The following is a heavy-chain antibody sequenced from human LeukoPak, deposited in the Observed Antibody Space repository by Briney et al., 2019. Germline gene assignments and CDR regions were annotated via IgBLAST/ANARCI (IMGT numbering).Heavy chain of an antibody. CDR3: AKGPLGPGY. V-gene: IGHV3-23*01. Sequence: DSVKGRFTISSDNSKNTLYLRMNSLRAEDTAVYYCAKGPLGPGYWGQGTLVTVSS. D-gene: IGHD7-27*01. J-gene: IGHJ4*02.